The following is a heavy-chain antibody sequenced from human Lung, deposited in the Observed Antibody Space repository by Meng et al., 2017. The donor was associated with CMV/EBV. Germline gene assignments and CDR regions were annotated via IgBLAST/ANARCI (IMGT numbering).Heavy chain of an antibody. CDR2: IIPIFGTA. J-gene: IGHJ6*02. Sequence: SXXVSXKASGGTFSSYAIRWVRQAPGQGLEWMGGIIPIFGTANYAQKFQGRVTITTDESTSTAYTELSSLRSEDTAVYYCARGSEESGYYYYYGMDVWGQGTTVTVSS. D-gene: IGHD3-3*01. CDR3: ARGSEESGYYYYYGMDV. V-gene: IGHV1-69*05. CDR1: GGTFSSYA.